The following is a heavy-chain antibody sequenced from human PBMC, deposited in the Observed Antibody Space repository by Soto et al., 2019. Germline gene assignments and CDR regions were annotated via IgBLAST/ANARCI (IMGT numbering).Heavy chain of an antibody. Sequence: GGSLRLSCAASGFTFGDHYMDWVRQAPGKGLEWVGRIRNRADSYTTEYAASVKGRFTISRDDSKNSLYLQMNSLKTADTAIYYCARDHGDLGAFDIWGRGTLVTVSS. CDR2: IRNRADSYTT. J-gene: IGHJ3*02. V-gene: IGHV3-72*01. D-gene: IGHD4-17*01. CDR3: ARDHGDLGAFDI. CDR1: GFTFGDHY.